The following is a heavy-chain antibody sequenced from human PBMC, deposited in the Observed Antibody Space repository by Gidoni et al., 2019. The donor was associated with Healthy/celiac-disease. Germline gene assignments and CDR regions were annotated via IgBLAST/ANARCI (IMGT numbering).Heavy chain of an antibody. D-gene: IGHD5-12*01. CDR2: INHSGST. CDR3: ARGRGYSGYDNLTWFDY. CDR1: GGSFSGYY. Sequence: QVQLQQWGAGLLKPSETLSLTCAVYGGSFSGYYWSWIRQPPGKGLEWIGEINHSGSTNYNPSLKSRVTISVETSKNQFSLKLSSVTAADTAVYYCARGRGYSGYDNLTWFDYWGQGTLVTVSS. V-gene: IGHV4-34*01. J-gene: IGHJ4*02.